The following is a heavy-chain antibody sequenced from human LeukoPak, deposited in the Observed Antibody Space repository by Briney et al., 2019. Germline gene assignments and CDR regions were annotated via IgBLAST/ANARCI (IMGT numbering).Heavy chain of an antibody. CDR2: ISSSSSYI. CDR1: GFTFSTYN. J-gene: IGHJ4*02. CDR3: ARVADDYVWGSYRFLSYFDY. Sequence: PGGSLRLSCAASGFTFSTYNMNWVRQAPGKGLEWVSSISSSSSYIYYADSVKGRFTISRDNAKNSLYLQMNSLRAEDTAVYYCARVADDYVWGSYRFLSYFDYWGQGTLVTVSS. V-gene: IGHV3-21*01. D-gene: IGHD3-16*02.